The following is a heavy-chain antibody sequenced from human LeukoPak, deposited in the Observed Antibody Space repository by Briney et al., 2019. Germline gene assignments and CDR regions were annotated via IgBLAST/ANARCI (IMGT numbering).Heavy chain of an antibody. V-gene: IGHV3-23*01. J-gene: IGHJ6*03. CDR3: ARVYGSSNYYYDRYYYYMDV. Sequence: GGSLRLSCATSGFYFESYAMSWVRQVPGKGLEWVSGVSGSGASTYYADSVKGRFTISRDSSKNTLYLQLNSLRVEDTAVYYCARVYGSSNYYYDRYYYYMDVWGRGTTVTVSS. CDR2: VSGSGAST. CDR1: GFYFESYA. D-gene: IGHD3-22*01.